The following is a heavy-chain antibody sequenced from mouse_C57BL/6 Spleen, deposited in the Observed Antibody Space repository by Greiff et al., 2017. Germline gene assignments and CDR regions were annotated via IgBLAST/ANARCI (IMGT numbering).Heavy chain of an antibody. J-gene: IGHJ4*01. Sequence: VQLQQSGAELARPGTSVKLSCKASGYTFPSYDISWVKQRTGQCLEWLGEIYPRSGNTYYNEKFKGKAKLTADKSSSTAYMELRSLTSEDSAVYFGGTAQATGAMDDGGQGTSGTVSS. D-gene: IGHD3-2*02. CDR1: GYTFPSYD. CDR2: IYPRSGNT. CDR3: GTAQATGAMDD. V-gene: IGHV1-81*01.